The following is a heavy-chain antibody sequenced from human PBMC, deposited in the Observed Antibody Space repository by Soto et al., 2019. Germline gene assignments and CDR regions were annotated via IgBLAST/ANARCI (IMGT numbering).Heavy chain of an antibody. D-gene: IGHD6-13*01. V-gene: IGHV4-4*07. CDR3: ASYSSTLEIFDI. Sequence: PSETLSLTCIVSGGSLSRYYWTWIRQPAGKGLEWIGRISTSGSTNYNPSLKSRVTMSVDTSKNQFSLKLGSVAASDTAVYYCASYSSTLEIFDIWGRGTKVTVSS. CDR2: ISTSGST. J-gene: IGHJ3*02. CDR1: GGSLSRYY.